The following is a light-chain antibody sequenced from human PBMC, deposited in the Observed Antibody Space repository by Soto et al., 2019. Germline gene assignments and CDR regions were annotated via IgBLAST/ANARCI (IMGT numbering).Light chain of an antibody. CDR2: RTF. CDR3: QQFSSSPRT. Sequence: EIVLTQSPGTLSLSPGERATLSCRASQSISSSYLAWYQQKPGQPPRLLLYRTFSRATGIPDRFSGSGSGTDFTLTISRLEPEDFAVYFCQQFSSSPRTFGAGTKVDIK. CDR1: QSISSSY. J-gene: IGKJ4*01. V-gene: IGKV3-20*01.